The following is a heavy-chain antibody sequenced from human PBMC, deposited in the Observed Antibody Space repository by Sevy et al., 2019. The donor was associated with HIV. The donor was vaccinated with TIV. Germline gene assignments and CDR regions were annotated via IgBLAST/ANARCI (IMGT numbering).Heavy chain of an antibody. D-gene: IGHD3-22*01. CDR1: AFTFSTYW. CDR3: ARKYYCDTGGFDY. Sequence: GSLRLSCAASAFTFSTYWMTWVRQAPGKGLEWVANIKQDGSEKYYVDSVKGRFTISRDNARNSLYLQMNSLRAEDTAVYYCARKYYCDTGGFDYWGQGTLVTVSS. J-gene: IGHJ4*02. V-gene: IGHV3-7*03. CDR2: IKQDGSEK.